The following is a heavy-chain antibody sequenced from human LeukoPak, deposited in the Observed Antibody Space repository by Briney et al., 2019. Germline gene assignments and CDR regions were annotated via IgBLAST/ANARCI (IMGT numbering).Heavy chain of an antibody. D-gene: IGHD1-26*01. CDR2: VSGSGAIA. CDR3: AKDRSIGTYYTFDS. V-gene: IGHV3-23*01. J-gene: IGHJ4*02. CDR1: GFTSNNYA. Sequence: GGSLRLSCAASGFTSNNYAMSWVRQAPGKGLEWVSTVSGSGAIAYYTDSDKGRFTISRDNSKNTLYLQMSSLTAKDTAVYYCAKDRSIGTYYTFDSWGQGTLVTVSS.